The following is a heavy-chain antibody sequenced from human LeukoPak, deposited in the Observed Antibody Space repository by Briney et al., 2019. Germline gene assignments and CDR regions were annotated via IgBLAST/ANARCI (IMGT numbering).Heavy chain of an antibody. D-gene: IGHD6-13*01. J-gene: IGHJ4*02. Sequence: PSETLSLTCTVSGGSISSSSYYWGWIRQPPGKGLDWIGSIYYSGSTYYNPSLKSRVTISVDTSKNQFSLKLSSVTAADTAVYYCARRIVAAAGNFDYWGQGTLVTVSS. V-gene: IGHV4-39*01. CDR3: ARRIVAAAGNFDY. CDR2: IYYSGST. CDR1: GGSISSSSYY.